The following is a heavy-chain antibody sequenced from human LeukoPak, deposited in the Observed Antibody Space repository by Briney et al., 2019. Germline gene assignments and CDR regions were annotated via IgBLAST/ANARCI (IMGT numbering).Heavy chain of an antibody. J-gene: IGHJ6*03. V-gene: IGHV3-48*03. CDR1: GFTFSSYE. D-gene: IGHD3-10*01. Sequence: GGSLRLSCAASGFTFSSYEMNWVRQAPGKGLEWVSYISSSGSTIYYADSVKGRFTISRDNAKNSLYLQMNSLRAEDTAVYYCARVCGSDYYGSGSYYNSYYMDVWGKGTTVTISS. CDR2: ISSSGSTI. CDR3: ARVCGSDYYGSGSYYNSYYMDV.